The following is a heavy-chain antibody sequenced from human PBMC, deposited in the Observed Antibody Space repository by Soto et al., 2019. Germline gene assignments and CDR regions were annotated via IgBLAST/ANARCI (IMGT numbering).Heavy chain of an antibody. CDR3: ARDTALTGRSEA. CDR2: VYYTGTT. V-gene: IGHV4-59*01. J-gene: IGHJ5*02. Sequence: SETLSLTCTVAGSSIGSYHWSWVRQPPGKGLEWIASVYYTGTTNYNPSLGSRVTISIDAPENQISLKLTSVTAADTAFYYCARDTALTGRSEAWGEGTRVAASP. CDR1: GSSIGSYH. D-gene: IGHD3-16*01.